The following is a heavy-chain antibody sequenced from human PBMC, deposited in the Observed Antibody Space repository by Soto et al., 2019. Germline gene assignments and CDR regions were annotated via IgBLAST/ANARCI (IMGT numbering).Heavy chain of an antibody. Sequence: QVQLQQWGAGLLKPSETLSLTCAVYGGSFSGYYWSWIRQPPGKGLEWIGEINHSGSTNYNPSLKSRVTLSVDTSKNQFSLKLSSVTAADTAVYYCARSHTIAARPDGDYWGQGTLVTVSS. CDR2: INHSGST. V-gene: IGHV4-34*01. CDR1: GGSFSGYY. J-gene: IGHJ4*02. CDR3: ARSHTIAARPDGDY. D-gene: IGHD6-6*01.